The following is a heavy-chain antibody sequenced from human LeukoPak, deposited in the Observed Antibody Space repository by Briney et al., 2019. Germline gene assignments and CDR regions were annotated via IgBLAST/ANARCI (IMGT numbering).Heavy chain of an antibody. V-gene: IGHV4-34*01. D-gene: IGHD1-14*01. CDR1: GGSFSGYY. CDR2: INHSGST. CDR3: ARDQKSSPPEYYFDY. J-gene: IGHJ4*02. Sequence: PSETLSLTCAVYGGSFSGYYWSWIRQPPGKGLEWIGEINHSGSTNYNPSLKSRVTISVDTSKNQFSLKLSSVTAADTAVYYCARDQKSSPPEYYFDYWGQGTLVTVSS.